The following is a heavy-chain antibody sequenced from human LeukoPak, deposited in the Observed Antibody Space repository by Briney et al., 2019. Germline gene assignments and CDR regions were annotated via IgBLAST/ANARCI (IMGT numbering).Heavy chain of an antibody. Sequence: SETLSLTCAVSGGSISSSNWWSWVRQPPGKGLEWIGEIYHSGSTNYNPSLKSRVTISVDKSKNQFSLKLSSVTAADTAVYYCARDRSTVTTRWFDPWGQGTLVTVSS. CDR3: ARDRSTVTTRWFDP. D-gene: IGHD4-11*01. CDR2: IYHSGST. CDR1: GGSISSSNW. V-gene: IGHV4-4*02. J-gene: IGHJ5*02.